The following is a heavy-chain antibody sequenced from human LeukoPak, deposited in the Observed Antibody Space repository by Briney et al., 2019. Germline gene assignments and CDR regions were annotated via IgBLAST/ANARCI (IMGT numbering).Heavy chain of an antibody. Sequence: GGSLRLSCAASGFSFSCYGMHWVRQAPGKGLEWVAFIRYDESKKFYGDSVKGRFTISRDNSKNTLYLQMNSLRTEDTAVYYCAKSHLPNAYSGTYYCDYWGQGTLVTVSS. V-gene: IGHV3-30*02. CDR1: GFSFSCYG. CDR3: AKSHLPNAYSGTYYCDY. D-gene: IGHD1-26*01. CDR2: IRYDESKK. J-gene: IGHJ4*02.